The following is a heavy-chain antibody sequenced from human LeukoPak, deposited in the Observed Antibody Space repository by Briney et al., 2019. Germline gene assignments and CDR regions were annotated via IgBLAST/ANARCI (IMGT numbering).Heavy chain of an antibody. J-gene: IGHJ6*03. CDR2: ISSSSSYI. CDR1: GFTFSSYS. CDR3: ARDTGYSYYYMDV. V-gene: IGHV3-21*01. Sequence: PGGSLRLPCAASGFTFSSYSMNWVRQAPGKGLEWVSSISSSSSYIYHADSVKGRFTISRDNAKNSMYLQMNSLRAEDTAVHYCARDTGYSYYYMDVWGEGTTVTVSS.